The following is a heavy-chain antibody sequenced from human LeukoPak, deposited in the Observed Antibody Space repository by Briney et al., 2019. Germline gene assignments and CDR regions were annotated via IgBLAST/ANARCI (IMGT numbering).Heavy chain of an antibody. CDR1: GFTFSSYG. CDR3: ARGADGVSSNSRGWFDP. J-gene: IGHJ5*02. CDR2: ISGSGGST. D-gene: IGHD2-15*01. V-gene: IGHV3-23*01. Sequence: GGSLRLSCSASGFTFSSYGMSWVRQAPGKGLEWVSAISGSGGSTYYADSVKGRFTISRDTARNSLYLQMNTLRAEDTAVYSCARGADGVSSNSRGWFDPWGQGTLVTVSS.